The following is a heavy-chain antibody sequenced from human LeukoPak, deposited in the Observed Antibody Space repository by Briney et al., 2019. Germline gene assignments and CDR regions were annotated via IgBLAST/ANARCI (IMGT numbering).Heavy chain of an antibody. J-gene: IGHJ6*02. CDR3: ARGASNWNFDYYGMDV. D-gene: IGHD1-1*01. CDR2: ISSSGSTI. V-gene: IGHV3-48*03. Sequence: GGSLRLSCAVSGFTFSSCEMNWVRQAPGKGLEWVSYISSSGSTIYYTDSVKGRFTISRDNAKNSLYLQMNSLRAEDTAVYYCARGASNWNFDYYGMDVWGQGTTVTVSS. CDR1: GFTFSSCE.